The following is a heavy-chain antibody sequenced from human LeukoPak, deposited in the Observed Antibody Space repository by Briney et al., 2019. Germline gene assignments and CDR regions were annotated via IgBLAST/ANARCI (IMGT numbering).Heavy chain of an antibody. CDR3: TTRGGVGGQPFVF. CDR1: GYRFTSYW. CDR2: IYPGDSDT. J-gene: IGHJ4*02. V-gene: IGHV5-51*01. Sequence: GESLKISCRGSGYRFTSYWIGWVRQMPGKGLEWMGIIYPGDSDTRYSPSFQGQVTISADKSINTAYLQWSSLKASDTAMYYCTTRGGVGGQPFVFWGQGTLVTVSS. D-gene: IGHD1-26*01.